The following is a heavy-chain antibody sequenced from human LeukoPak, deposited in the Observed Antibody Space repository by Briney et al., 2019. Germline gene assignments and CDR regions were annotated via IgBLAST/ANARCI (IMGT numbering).Heavy chain of an antibody. CDR1: GFTFSSYG. V-gene: IGHV3-30*03. Sequence: PGGSLRLSCAASGFTFSSYGMHWVRQAPGKGLEWVAVISYDGSNKYYADSVKGRFTISRDNSKNTLYLQMNSLRAEDTAVYYCARVDNYYYYYMDVWGKGTTVTVSS. CDR2: ISYDGSNK. CDR3: ARVDNYYYYYMDV. J-gene: IGHJ6*03. D-gene: IGHD3-9*01.